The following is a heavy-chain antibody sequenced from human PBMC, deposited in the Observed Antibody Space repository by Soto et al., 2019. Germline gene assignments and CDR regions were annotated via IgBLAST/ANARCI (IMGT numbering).Heavy chain of an antibody. CDR1: GGTFSSYA. D-gene: IGHD3-22*01. Sequence: QVQLVQSGAEVKKPGSSVKVSCKASGGTFSSYAISWVRQAPGQGLEWMGGIIPIFGTANYAQKFQGRVTITADESTSTAYMELSSLRSDDTAVYYCARVPQNYYDSTLTAFDIWGQGTMVTVSS. CDR2: IIPIFGTA. V-gene: IGHV1-69*01. J-gene: IGHJ3*02. CDR3: ARVPQNYYDSTLTAFDI.